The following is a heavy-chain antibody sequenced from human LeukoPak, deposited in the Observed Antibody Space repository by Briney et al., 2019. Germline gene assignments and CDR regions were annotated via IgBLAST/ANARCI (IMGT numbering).Heavy chain of an antibody. V-gene: IGHV3-48*04. CDR3: ARRSGSYWYFDY. J-gene: IGHJ4*02. D-gene: IGHD1-26*01. Sequence: SGGSLRLSGAASGFPFTGYTMNWVRQAPGKGLEWVSYISISSTTIFYADSVKGRFTISRDNAKDSVYLQMDSLRVDDTAMYYCARRSGSYWYFDYWGQGTLVTVSS. CDR2: ISISSTTI. CDR1: GFPFTGYT.